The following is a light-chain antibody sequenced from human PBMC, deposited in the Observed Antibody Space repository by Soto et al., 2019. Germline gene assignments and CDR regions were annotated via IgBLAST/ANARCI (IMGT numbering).Light chain of an antibody. V-gene: IGLV1-47*02. Sequence: QSVLTQPPSASGTPGQRVTISCSGRRSNIGTNYVYWYQQFPGTAPKLLIYSNSHRPSGVPDRFSGSKSGTSASLAISGRLSDDEADYYCAAWDDSLSGPVFGGGTKLTVL. J-gene: IGLJ3*02. CDR2: SNS. CDR3: AAWDDSLSGPV. CDR1: RSNIGTNY.